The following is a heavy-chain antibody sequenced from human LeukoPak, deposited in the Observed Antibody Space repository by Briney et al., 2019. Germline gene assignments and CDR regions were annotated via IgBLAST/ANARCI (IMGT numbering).Heavy chain of an antibody. CDR1: GFTFSSYA. CDR2: ISGSGGST. V-gene: IGHV3-23*01. J-gene: IGHJ4*02. CDR3: ARVPIYGDYAPFDY. Sequence: GGSLRLSCAASGFTFSSYAMSWVRQAPGKGLEWVSAISGSGGSTYYADSVKGRFTISRDNAKNSLYLQMNSLRAEDTAVYYCARVPIYGDYAPFDYWGQGTLVTVSS. D-gene: IGHD4-17*01.